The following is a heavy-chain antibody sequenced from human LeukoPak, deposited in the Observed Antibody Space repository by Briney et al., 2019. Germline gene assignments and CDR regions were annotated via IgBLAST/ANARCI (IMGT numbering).Heavy chain of an antibody. D-gene: IGHD6-6*01. Sequence: PSETLSLTCTVSGGSISRSSYYWGWIRQPPGKGLEWIGSIYYSGSTYYNPSLKSRVTISVDTSKNQFSLKLSSVTAADTAVYYCARRYSSSILIFDYWGPRTLVTVSS. CDR3: ARRYSSSILIFDY. CDR2: IYYSGST. V-gene: IGHV4-39*01. CDR1: GGSISRSSYY. J-gene: IGHJ4*02.